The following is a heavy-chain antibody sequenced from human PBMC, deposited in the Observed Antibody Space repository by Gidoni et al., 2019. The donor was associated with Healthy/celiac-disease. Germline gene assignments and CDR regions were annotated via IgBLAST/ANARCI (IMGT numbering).Heavy chain of an antibody. CDR1: GCTFSSYS. Sequence: EVQLVESGGGLVKPGGSLRLSCAASGCTFSSYSMNWVRQAPGKGLEWVSSISSSSSYIYYADSVKGRFTISRDNAKNSLYLQMNSLRAEDTAVYYCARVHYYYYGMDVWGQGTTVTVSS. CDR3: ARVHYYYYGMDV. CDR2: ISSSSSYI. J-gene: IGHJ6*02. V-gene: IGHV3-21*01.